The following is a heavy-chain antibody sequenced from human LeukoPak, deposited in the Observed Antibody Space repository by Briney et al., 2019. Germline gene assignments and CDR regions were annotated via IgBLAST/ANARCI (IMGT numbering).Heavy chain of an antibody. CDR3: ARGLAGGDDY. CDR2: ISSSSSYI. Sequence: GGSLRLSCAASGFTFSSYSMNWVRQAPGKGLESVSSISSSSSYIYYADSVKGRFTISRDNAKNSLYLQMNSLRAEDTAVYYCARGLAGGDDYWGEGTLVTVSS. V-gene: IGHV3-21*01. J-gene: IGHJ4*02. D-gene: IGHD7-27*01. CDR1: GFTFSSYS.